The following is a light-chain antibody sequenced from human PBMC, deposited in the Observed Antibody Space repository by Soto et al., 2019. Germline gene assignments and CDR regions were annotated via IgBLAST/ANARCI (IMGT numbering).Light chain of an antibody. CDR1: SSNIGSNT. J-gene: IGLJ3*02. Sequence: QSVLTQSPSASGTPGQRVTISCSGSSSNIGSNTVNWYQQLPRTAPKLLISSSDQRPSGVPDRFSGYKSGTSASLAISGLQSEDEDDYYCASWEDSLNGGVFGGGTKLTVL. CDR3: ASWEDSLNGGV. CDR2: SSD. V-gene: IGLV1-44*01.